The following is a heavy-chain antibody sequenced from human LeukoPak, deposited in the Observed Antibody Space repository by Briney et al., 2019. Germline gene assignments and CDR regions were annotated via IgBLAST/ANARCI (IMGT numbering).Heavy chain of an antibody. CDR1: VGTSSRYT. CDR2: IIPILGIA. V-gene: IGHV1-69*02. J-gene: IGHJ4*02. D-gene: IGHD6-6*01. CDR3: VRGRDSSSSLDY. Sequence: KVSCKAPVGTSSRYTISWVRHAPGQRVEWVGRIIPILGIANSAQKFQGGDTITPDKSTRTAYMELSSLRTVNTAVYYFVRGRDSSSSLDYWGQGTLVALSS.